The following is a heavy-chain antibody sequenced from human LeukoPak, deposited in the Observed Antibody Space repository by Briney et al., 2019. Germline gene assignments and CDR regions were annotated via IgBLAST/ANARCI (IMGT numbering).Heavy chain of an antibody. D-gene: IGHD1-26*01. CDR2: INSDGSST. CDR1: GFTFSSYW. J-gene: IGHJ3*02. CDR3: ARDLGGSYSSDAFDI. V-gene: IGHV3-74*01. Sequence: GGSLRLSGAASGFTFSSYWMHWVRQAPGKGLVWVSRINSDGSSTSYADSVKGRFTISRDNAKNTLYLQMNSLRAEDTAVYYCARDLGGSYSSDAFDIWGQGTMVTVSS.